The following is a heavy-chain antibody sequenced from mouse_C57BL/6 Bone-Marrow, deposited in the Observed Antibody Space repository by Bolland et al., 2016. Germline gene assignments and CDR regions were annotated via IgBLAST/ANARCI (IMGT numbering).Heavy chain of an antibody. D-gene: IGHD1-1*02. Sequence: PGSGSTNYNEKFKGKATFTADTSSNTAYMQLSSLTTEDSAIYYCARKAMDYWGQGTLV. CDR2: PGSGST. J-gene: IGHJ3*01. V-gene: IGHV1-9*01. CDR3: ARKAMDY.